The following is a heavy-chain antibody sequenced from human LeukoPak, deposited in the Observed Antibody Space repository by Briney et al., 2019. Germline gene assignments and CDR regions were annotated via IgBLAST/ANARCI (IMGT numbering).Heavy chain of an antibody. CDR2: ISAYNGNT. J-gene: IGHJ4*02. D-gene: IGHD5-24*01. CDR3: ARGGRRDGYNRLFDY. V-gene: IGHV1-18*01. Sequence: ASVKVSCKASGYTFTSYGISWVRQAPGQGLEGMGWISAYNGNTNYAQKLQGRVTMTTDTSTSTAYMELRSLRSDDTAVYYCARGGRRDGYNRLFDYWGQGTLVTVSS. CDR1: GYTFTSYG.